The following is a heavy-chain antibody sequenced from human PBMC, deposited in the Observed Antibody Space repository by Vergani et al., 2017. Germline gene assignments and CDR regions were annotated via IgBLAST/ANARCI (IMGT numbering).Heavy chain of an antibody. CDR3: AGGSRYYYYYMDV. J-gene: IGHJ6*03. Sequence: VQLLESGGGLVQPGGSLRLSCAASGFTFSSYAMSWVRQAPGKGLEWVAVIWYDGSNKYYADSVKGRFTISRDNSKNTLYLQMNSLRAEDTAVYYCAGGSRYYYYYMDVWGKGTTVTVSS. CDR2: IWYDGSNK. V-gene: IGHV3-33*08. D-gene: IGHD2-15*01. CDR1: GFTFSSYA.